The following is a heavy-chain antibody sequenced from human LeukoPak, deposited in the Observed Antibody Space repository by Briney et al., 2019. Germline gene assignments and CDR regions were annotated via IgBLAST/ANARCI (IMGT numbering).Heavy chain of an antibody. V-gene: IGHV4-39*01. J-gene: IGHJ6*02. CDR2: ISYSGDT. D-gene: IGHD6-19*01. CDR1: GGSINNDGYF. Sequence: PSETLSPTCTVSGGSINNDGYFWGWIRHSPGKGLEWIGSISYSGDTYYSPALKSRLSISVEPPKNQFSLKLRSVTAADTAVYHCARRLSYYFGVDLWGHGTTVIVSS. CDR3: ARRLSYYFGVDL.